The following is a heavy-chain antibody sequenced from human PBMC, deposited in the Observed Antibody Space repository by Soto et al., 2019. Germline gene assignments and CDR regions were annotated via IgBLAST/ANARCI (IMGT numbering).Heavy chain of an antibody. CDR1: GFTFSSYA. CDR3: AKVAIFGVVIIGRLNYFDY. CDR2: ISGSGGST. D-gene: IGHD3-3*01. V-gene: IGHV3-23*01. J-gene: IGHJ4*02. Sequence: HPGGSLRLSCAASGFTFSSYAMSWFRQAPGKGLEWVSAISGSGGSTYYADSVKGRFTISRDNSKNTLYLQMNSLRAEDTAVYYCAKVAIFGVVIIGRLNYFDYWGQGTLVTVSS.